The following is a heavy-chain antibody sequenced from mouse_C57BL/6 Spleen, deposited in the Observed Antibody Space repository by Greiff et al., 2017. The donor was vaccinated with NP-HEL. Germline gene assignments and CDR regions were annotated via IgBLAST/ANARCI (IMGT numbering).Heavy chain of an antibody. CDR2: IYPGDGDT. Sequence: QVQLKESGPELVKPGASVKISCKASGYAFSSSWMNWVKQRPGKGLEWIGRIYPGDGDTNYNGKFKGKATLTADKSSSTAYMQLSSLTSEDSAVYFCARRPLFDYWGQGTTLTVSS. CDR3: ARRPLFDY. CDR1: GYAFSSSW. J-gene: IGHJ2*01. V-gene: IGHV1-82*01.